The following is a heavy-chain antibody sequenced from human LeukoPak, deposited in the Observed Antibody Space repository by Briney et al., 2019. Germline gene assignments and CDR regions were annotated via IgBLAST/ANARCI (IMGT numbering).Heavy chain of an antibody. CDR2: ISPNGGGT. Sequence: GASVKVSCQPSGYTFTDYYIYRVRQAPGQGLEWVGRISPNGGGTNYTQNIQGRVTVTRDTSITTAYMELNRLTADDTAVYFCAKLEGSAATSYDWGQGTLVTVSS. D-gene: IGHD1-1*01. CDR1: GYTFTDYY. V-gene: IGHV1-2*06. J-gene: IGHJ4*02. CDR3: AKLEGSAATSYD.